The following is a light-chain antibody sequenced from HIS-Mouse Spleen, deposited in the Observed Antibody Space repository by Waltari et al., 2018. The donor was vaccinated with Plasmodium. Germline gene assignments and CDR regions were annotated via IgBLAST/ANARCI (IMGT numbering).Light chain of an antibody. CDR3: QQRSNWPRVLT. CDR1: QSVSSY. Sequence: DIVLTQSPATLSLSTGERSTLSCRASQSVSSYLAWYQQKPGQAPRLLIYDASNRATGIPARFSGSGSGTDFTLTISSLEPEDFAVYYCQQRSNWPRVLTFGGGTKVEIK. J-gene: IGKJ4*01. CDR2: DAS. V-gene: IGKV3-11*01.